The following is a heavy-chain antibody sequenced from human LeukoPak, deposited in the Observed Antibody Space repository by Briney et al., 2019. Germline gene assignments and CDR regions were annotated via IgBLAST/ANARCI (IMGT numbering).Heavy chain of an antibody. CDR3: ARDGYYDFWSGYYKRYYFDY. J-gene: IGHJ4*02. CDR2: INHSGST. D-gene: IGHD3-3*01. Sequence: SGTLSLTCAVYGGSFSGYYWSWLRQPPGKGLEWIGEINHSGSTNYNPSLKSRVTISVDTSKNQFSLKLSSVTAADTAVYYCARDGYYDFWSGYYKRYYFDYWGQGTLVTVSS. V-gene: IGHV4-34*01. CDR1: GGSFSGYY.